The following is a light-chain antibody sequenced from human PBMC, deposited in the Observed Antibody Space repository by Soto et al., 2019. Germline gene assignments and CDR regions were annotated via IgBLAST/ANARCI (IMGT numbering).Light chain of an antibody. CDR1: QSVSSNS. CDR3: QQYGTSPRIT. Sequence: EIVLTQSPGTLSLSPGERATLSCRASQSVSSNSLAWYQQKPGQAPRLLIYGASSRATGIPDRFSGSGSGTDFTHTISRLEPEDFAVYYCQQYGTSPRITFGQGTRLDIK. J-gene: IGKJ5*01. V-gene: IGKV3-20*01. CDR2: GAS.